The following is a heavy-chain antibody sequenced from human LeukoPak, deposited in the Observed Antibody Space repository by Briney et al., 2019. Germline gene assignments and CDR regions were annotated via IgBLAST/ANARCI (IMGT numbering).Heavy chain of an antibody. D-gene: IGHD1-20*01. Sequence: ASVKVSCKASGYTFTGYYMHWVRQATGQGLEWMGWMNPNSGNTGYAQKFQGRVTITRNTSISTAYMELSSLRSEDTAVYYCARANWNDAFDIWGQGTMVTVSS. V-gene: IGHV1-8*03. CDR2: MNPNSGNT. J-gene: IGHJ3*02. CDR1: GYTFTGYY. CDR3: ARANWNDAFDI.